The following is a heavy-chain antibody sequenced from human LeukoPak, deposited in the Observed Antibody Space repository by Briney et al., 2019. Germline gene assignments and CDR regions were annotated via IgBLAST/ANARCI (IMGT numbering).Heavy chain of an antibody. J-gene: IGHJ3*02. CDR2: INPNSGGT. CDR1: GYTFTGYY. CDR3: ARAKAAAGRTDAFDI. Sequence: ASVKVSCKASGYTFTGYYMHWVRQAPGQGLEWMGWINPNSGGTNYAQKFQGRVTMTRDTSISTAYMELSRLRSDDTAVYYCARAKAAAGRTDAFDIWGQGTMVTVSS. D-gene: IGHD6-13*01. V-gene: IGHV1-2*02.